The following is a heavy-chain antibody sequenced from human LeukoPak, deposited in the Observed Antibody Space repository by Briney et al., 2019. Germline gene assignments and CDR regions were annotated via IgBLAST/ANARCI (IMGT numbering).Heavy chain of an antibody. CDR2: ISAYNGNT. V-gene: IGHV1-18*01. CDR1: GYTFTSYG. J-gene: IGHJ4*02. Sequence: ASVKVSCKASGYTFTSYGISWVRQAPGQGLEWMGWISAYNGNTNYAQKLQGRVIMTTDTSTSTAYMELRSLRSDDTAVYYCARGGAYDYIWGSPIQVDYWGQGTLVTVSS. D-gene: IGHD3-16*01. CDR3: ARGGAYDYIWGSPIQVDY.